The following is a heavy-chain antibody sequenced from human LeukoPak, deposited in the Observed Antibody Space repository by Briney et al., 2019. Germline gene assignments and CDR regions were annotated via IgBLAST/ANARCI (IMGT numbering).Heavy chain of an antibody. CDR3: AKDIGGYSYAADY. V-gene: IGHV3-43*02. J-gene: IGHJ4*02. D-gene: IGHD5-18*01. CDR1: GFTFDNYA. CDR2: ISGDGGRT. Sequence: SRGSLRLSCAASGFTFDNYAMHWVRHAPGKGLAWASLISGDGGRTYYADSVKGRFTISRDNSKNSLYLQMNSLGIEDTALYYCAKDIGGYSYAADYWGQGTLVTVSS.